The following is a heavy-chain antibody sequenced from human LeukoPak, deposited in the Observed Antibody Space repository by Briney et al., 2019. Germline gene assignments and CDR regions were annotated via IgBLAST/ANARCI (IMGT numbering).Heavy chain of an antibody. D-gene: IGHD4-23*01. Sequence: SVKVSCKASGGTFSSYAISWVRQAPGQGLEWMGGIIPIFGTANYAQKFQGRVTITTDESTSTAYMELSSLRSEDTAVHYCARGDLEVKALDYWGQGTLVTVSS. J-gene: IGHJ4*02. CDR2: IIPIFGTA. V-gene: IGHV1-69*05. CDR3: ARGDLEVKALDY. CDR1: GGTFSSYA.